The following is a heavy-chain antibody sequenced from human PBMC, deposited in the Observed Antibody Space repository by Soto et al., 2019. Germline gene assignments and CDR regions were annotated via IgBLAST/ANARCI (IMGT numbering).Heavy chain of an antibody. CDR1: GGSISSGGYS. CDR2: IYHSGST. V-gene: IGHV4-30-2*01. D-gene: IGHD2-2*01. CDR3: ARVPDR. J-gene: IGHJ5*02. Sequence: QLHLQESGSGLVKPSQTLSLTCAVSGGSISSGGYSWSWIRQPPGKGLEWIGYIYHSGSTYYNPSLKSRVTISVDRSKNQFSLKLSSVTAADTAVYGCARVPDRWGQGTLVTVSS.